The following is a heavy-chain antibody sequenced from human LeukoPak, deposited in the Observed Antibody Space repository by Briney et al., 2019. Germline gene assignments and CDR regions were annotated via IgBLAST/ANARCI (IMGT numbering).Heavy chain of an antibody. Sequence: GGTLRLSCAASGFTFSSYSMNWVRQAPGKGLEWVSYVRSGGSITRYADYVKGRFTISRDNAKNSLYLQMNSLRAEDTAVYYCARVIWSGYYQIDYWGQGTLVTVSS. J-gene: IGHJ4*02. CDR3: ARVIWSGYYQIDY. V-gene: IGHV3-48*01. CDR2: VRSGGSIT. D-gene: IGHD3-3*01. CDR1: GFTFSSYS.